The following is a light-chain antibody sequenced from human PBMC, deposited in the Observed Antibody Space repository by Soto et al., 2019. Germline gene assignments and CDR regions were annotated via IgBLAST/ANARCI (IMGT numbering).Light chain of an antibody. CDR3: QHFGSSLRT. CDR1: QSFSSHF. Sequence: IVLKHSPGTLSLSPGDRATLSCRASQSFSSHFLAWYQQKPGQAPRLLIHGTSSRATGIPDRFSGSGSGTDFTLTINSLEPEDFAVYYCQHFGSSLRTFGQGTKVDI. J-gene: IGKJ1*01. CDR2: GTS. V-gene: IGKV3-20*01.